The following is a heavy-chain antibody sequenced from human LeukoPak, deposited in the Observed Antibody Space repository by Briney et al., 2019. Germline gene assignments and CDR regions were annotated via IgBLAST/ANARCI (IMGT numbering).Heavy chain of an antibody. CDR1: GFTFSSYW. V-gene: IGHV3-74*01. D-gene: IGHD3-10*01. CDR3: ARARWFGFFYAFDI. CDR2: INSDGSST. J-gene: IGHJ3*02. Sequence: GGSLRLSCAASGFTFSSYWMHWVRQAPGKGMVWVSRINSDGSSTSYADSVKGRFTISRDNAKNTLYLQMNSLRAEDTAVYYCARARWFGFFYAFDIWGQGTMVTVSS.